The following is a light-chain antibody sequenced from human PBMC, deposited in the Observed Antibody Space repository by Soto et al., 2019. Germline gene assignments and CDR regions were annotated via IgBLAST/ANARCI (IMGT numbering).Light chain of an antibody. Sequence: QSVLTQTPSVSGAPGQKITMSCTGSSSNIGAGYDVHWYQQIPGAAPRLLIYADNNRPSGVPDRFSASKSGTSSSLAITGLQGEDEANYYCQSYVTSLSGVIFGAGTKLTV. CDR2: ADN. CDR1: SSNIGAGYD. CDR3: QSYVTSLSGVI. V-gene: IGLV1-40*01. J-gene: IGLJ2*01.